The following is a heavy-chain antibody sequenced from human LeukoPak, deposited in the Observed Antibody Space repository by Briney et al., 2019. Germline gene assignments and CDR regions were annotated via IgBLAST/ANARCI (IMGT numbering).Heavy chain of an antibody. V-gene: IGHV1-18*01. CDR3: ARNPYYYDSSGLFGAFDI. Sequence: ASVKVSCKASGYTFTSYGTSWVRQAPGQGLEWMGWISAYNGNTNYAQKLQGRVTMTTDTSTSTAYMELSSLRSEDTAVYYCARNPYYYDSSGLFGAFDIWGQGTMVTVSS. J-gene: IGHJ3*02. CDR1: GYTFTSYG. CDR2: ISAYNGNT. D-gene: IGHD3-22*01.